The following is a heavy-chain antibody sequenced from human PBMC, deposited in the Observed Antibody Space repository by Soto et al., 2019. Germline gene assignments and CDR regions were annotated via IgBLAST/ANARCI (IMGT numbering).Heavy chain of an antibody. D-gene: IGHD3-10*01. CDR1: VFTFSTYG. V-gene: IGHV3-33*01. CDR2: IWYDGSNQ. CDR3: ARDLGAFNYGSAYFDY. J-gene: IGHJ4*02. Sequence: PGGSLRLSCAPSVFTFSTYGMHWVRQAPGKGLEWVAVIWYDGSNQYYADSVKGRFTISRDNSKNVLYLQMNSLRAEDTAVYYCARDLGAFNYGSAYFDYWGQGTPVTVSS.